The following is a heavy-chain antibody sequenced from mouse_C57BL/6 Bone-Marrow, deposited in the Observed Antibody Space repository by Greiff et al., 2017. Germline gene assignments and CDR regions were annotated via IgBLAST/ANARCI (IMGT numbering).Heavy chain of an antibody. D-gene: IGHD2-4*01. CDR3: ATDYDYSGHAWFAY. CDR1: GYTFTSYW. Sequence: QVQLQQPGAELVKPGASVKVSCKASGYTFTSYWMHWVKQRPGQGLEWIGRIHPSDSDTNYNQKFKGKATLTVDKSSSTAYMQLSSLTSEDSAVYYCATDYDYSGHAWFAYWGQGTLVTVSA. CDR2: IHPSDSDT. V-gene: IGHV1-74*01. J-gene: IGHJ3*01.